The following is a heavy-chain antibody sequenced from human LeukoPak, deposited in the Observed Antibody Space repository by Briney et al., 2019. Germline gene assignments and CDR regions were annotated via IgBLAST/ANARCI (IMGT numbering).Heavy chain of an antibody. J-gene: IGHJ4*02. CDR1: SGSVSSTIYY. CDR2: IYSSWST. Sequence: SETLSLTCTVSSGSVSSTIYYWGWIRQPPGKGLEWIGSIYSSWSTYYNPALKSRVTMSVDTSKNQFSLKLTSVTAADTAVYYCAMGGNYGIDYWGQGTLITVSS. CDR3: AMGGNYGIDY. D-gene: IGHD1-26*01. V-gene: IGHV4-39*01.